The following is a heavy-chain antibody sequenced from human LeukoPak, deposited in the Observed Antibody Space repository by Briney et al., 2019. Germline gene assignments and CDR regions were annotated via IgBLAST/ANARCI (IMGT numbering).Heavy chain of an antibody. CDR1: GYSFTSNW. CDR2: IYPGDSDT. V-gene: IGHV5-51*01. J-gene: IGHJ4*02. D-gene: IGHD6-13*01. Sequence: KLGESLKISCKGSGYSFTSNWIGWVRQMPGKGLGWMGIIYPGDSDTRYSPSFQGQVTISADKSITTAYLQWSSLKASDTAMYYCARGSSSWYGDLDYWGQGTLVTVSS. CDR3: ARGSSSWYGDLDY.